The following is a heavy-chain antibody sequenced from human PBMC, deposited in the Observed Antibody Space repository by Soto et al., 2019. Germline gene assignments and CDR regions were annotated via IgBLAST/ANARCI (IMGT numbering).Heavy chain of an antibody. CDR3: TSHSHDDMIGX. D-gene: IGHD3-22*01. V-gene: IGHV3-73*01. CDR1: GVTFSGSA. J-gene: IGHJ4*02. Sequence: LRLSCEASGVTFSGSAMHWFRQASGKGLEWVVRIRSKANSYATAYAASVKGRFSISRDESKNTAYLQMNSLKTEDTAVYYCTSHSHDDMIGXWGQGTQVTVSX. CDR2: IRSKANSYAT.